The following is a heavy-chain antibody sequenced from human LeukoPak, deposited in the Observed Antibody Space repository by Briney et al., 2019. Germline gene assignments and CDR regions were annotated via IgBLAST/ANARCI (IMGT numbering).Heavy chain of an antibody. CDR2: VYTSGTT. V-gene: IGHV4-4*07. J-gene: IGHJ5*02. CDR1: GGSISSSW. D-gene: IGHD2-8*01. CDR3: ARGGSTNGNNWPDP. Sequence: PSETLSLTCTVSGGSISSSWWNWIRQPAGKGLEWIGRVYTSGTTNYNPSLKSRVTVSIDTSRSQFSLKLTSVTAADTAVYYCARGGSTNGNNWPDPWGQGTLVTVSS.